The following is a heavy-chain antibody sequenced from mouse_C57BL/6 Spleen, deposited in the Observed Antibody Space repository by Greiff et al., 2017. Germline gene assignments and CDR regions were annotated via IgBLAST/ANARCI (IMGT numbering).Heavy chain of an antibody. CDR2: FYPGSGSI. V-gene: IGHV1-62-2*01. CDR3: ARLGYDYGDAWFAY. Sequence: VQLQQSGAELVKPGASVKLSCKASGYTFTEYTIHWVKQRSGQGLEWIGWFYPGSGSIKYNEKFKDKATLTADKSSSTVDKELIRLTSDDSAVYFCARLGYDYGDAWFAYWGQGTLVTVSA. D-gene: IGHD2-4*01. CDR1: GYTFTEYT. J-gene: IGHJ3*01.